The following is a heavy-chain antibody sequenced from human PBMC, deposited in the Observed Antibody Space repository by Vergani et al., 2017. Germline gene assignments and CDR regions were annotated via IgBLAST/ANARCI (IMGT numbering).Heavy chain of an antibody. CDR1: GFTFSSYG. D-gene: IGHD5-24*01. J-gene: IGHJ6*03. V-gene: IGHV3-33*01. CDR2: IWYDGSNK. CDR3: VTRWARPEYYYMDV. Sequence: QVQLVESGGGVVQPGRSLRLSCAASGFTFSSYGMHWVRQAPGKGLEWVAVIWYDGSNKYYADSVKGRFTISRDNSKNTLYLQMNSLRAEDTAVYYCVTRWARPEYYYMDVWGKGTTVTVSS.